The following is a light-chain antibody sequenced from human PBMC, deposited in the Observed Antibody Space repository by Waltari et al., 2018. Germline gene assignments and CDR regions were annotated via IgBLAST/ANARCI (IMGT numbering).Light chain of an antibody. CDR3: HSYDRSLDGVV. V-gene: IGLV1-40*01. CDR1: SSNIGADYG. CDR2: TGA. Sequence: QSVLTQPPSVSGAPGQTVTISCTGSSSNIGADYGVHWYQQLPGTAPKLLIDTGAKRPSGVPDRFSGSRSCTSASLAITGLQAEDEADYFCHSYDRSLDGVVFGGGTKLTVL. J-gene: IGLJ2*01.